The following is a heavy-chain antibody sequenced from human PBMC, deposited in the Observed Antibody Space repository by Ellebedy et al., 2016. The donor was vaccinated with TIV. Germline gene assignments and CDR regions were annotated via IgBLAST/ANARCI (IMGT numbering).Heavy chain of an antibody. CDR1: GYTFTSFA. Sequence: ASVKVSCXASGYTFTSFAIHWVRQAPGQRLEWMGWINAGNGNTKYSQRLQGRVTITRDTSATTAYMELSGLMSEDTAVYYCATREWQDPMDVWGQGTTVTV. D-gene: IGHD3-3*01. CDR3: ATREWQDPMDV. J-gene: IGHJ6*02. CDR2: INAGNGNT. V-gene: IGHV1-3*01.